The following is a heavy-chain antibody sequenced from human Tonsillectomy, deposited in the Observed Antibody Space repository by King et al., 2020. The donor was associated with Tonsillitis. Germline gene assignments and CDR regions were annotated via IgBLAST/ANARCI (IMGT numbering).Heavy chain of an antibody. Sequence: DEQLVQSGGGLVQPGGSLKLSCAASGFTFSGSNIHWVRQASGKGLEWVGRILSNGNSYAPAYAASVKGRFTISRDDSKNMAYLQMNSLKTEDTAVYYCTRLDSYPAVAAFDIWGQGTMVTVPS. CDR2: ILSNGNSYAP. CDR3: TRLDSYPAVAAFDI. J-gene: IGHJ3*02. V-gene: IGHV3-73*01. CDR1: GFTFSGSN. D-gene: IGHD6-19*01.